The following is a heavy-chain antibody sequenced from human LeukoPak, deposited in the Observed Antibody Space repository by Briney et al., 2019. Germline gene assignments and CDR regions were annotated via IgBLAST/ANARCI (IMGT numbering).Heavy chain of an antibody. CDR3: ARRRGYSGYERFDY. CDR1: GFTFSDYY. Sequence: PGGSLRLSYAASGFTFSDYYMSWIRQAPGKGLEWVSYISSSSSYTNYADSVKGRFTISRDNAKNSLYLQMNSLRAEDTAVYYCARRRGYSGYERFDYWGQGTLVTVSS. V-gene: IGHV3-11*03. CDR2: ISSSSSYT. D-gene: IGHD5-12*01. J-gene: IGHJ4*02.